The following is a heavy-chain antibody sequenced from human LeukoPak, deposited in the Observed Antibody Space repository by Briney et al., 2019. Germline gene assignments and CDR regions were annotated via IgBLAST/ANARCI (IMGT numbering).Heavy chain of an antibody. CDR2: ISSSSSTI. CDR3: TKDPNGDYVGAFDP. V-gene: IGHV3-48*01. Sequence: GGSLRLSCAASGFTFNRYHMNWVRQAPGKGLEWVGYISSSSSTIYHPDSVKGRFTISRDNSQNTLYLQMNSLRAEDTAVYYCTKDPNGDYVGAFDPWGQGTLVTVSS. D-gene: IGHD4-17*01. J-gene: IGHJ5*02. CDR1: GFTFNRYH.